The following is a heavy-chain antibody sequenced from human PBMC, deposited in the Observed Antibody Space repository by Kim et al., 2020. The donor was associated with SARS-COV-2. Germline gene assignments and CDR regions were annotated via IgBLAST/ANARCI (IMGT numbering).Heavy chain of an antibody. J-gene: IGHJ3*02. Sequence: GRFTISRDNAKNALYLQMNSLRAEDTAVYYCARDPTSIWGSYRSHDAFDIWGQGTMVTVSS. D-gene: IGHD3-16*02. V-gene: IGHV3-11*06. CDR3: ARDPTSIWGSYRSHDAFDI.